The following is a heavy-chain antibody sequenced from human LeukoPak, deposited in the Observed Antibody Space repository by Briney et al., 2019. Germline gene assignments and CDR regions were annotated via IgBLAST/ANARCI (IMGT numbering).Heavy chain of an antibody. D-gene: IGHD3-3*01. CDR1: GFTFSSYA. CDR3: AKEAYYDFWSGYWRGFDP. Sequence: GGSLRLSCAASGFTFSSYAMSWVRQAPGKGLEWVSAISGSGGSTYYADSVKGRFTISRDNSKNTLYLQMNSLRAEDTAVYYCAKEAYYDFWSGYWRGFDPWGQGTPVTVSS. J-gene: IGHJ5*02. V-gene: IGHV3-23*01. CDR2: ISGSGGST.